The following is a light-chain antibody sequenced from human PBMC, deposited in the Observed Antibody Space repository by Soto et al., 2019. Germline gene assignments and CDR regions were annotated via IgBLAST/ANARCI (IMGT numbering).Light chain of an antibody. Sequence: DIQMTQSPSILSASVGDRVTVTCRASQSIRSWLAWYQQKSGKAPKLLIYDAYSLESGVPSRFSGRRSGTEFTLTIAGLQPEDFATYYCQQYESYSPLTFGGGTK. CDR3: QQYESYSPLT. J-gene: IGKJ4*01. CDR1: QSIRSW. CDR2: DAY. V-gene: IGKV1-5*01.